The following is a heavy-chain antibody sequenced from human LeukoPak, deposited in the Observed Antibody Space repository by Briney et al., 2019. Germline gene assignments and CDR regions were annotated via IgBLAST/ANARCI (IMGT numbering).Heavy chain of an antibody. V-gene: IGHV4-34*01. CDR2: INHSGST. J-gene: IGHJ2*01. CDR3: ARHANFPRDWYFDL. CDR1: GGSFSGYY. Sequence: PSETLSLTCAVYGGSFSGYYWSWIRQPPGKGLEWIGEINHSGSTNYNPSLKSRVTISVDTSKNQFSLKLSSVTAADTAVYYCARHANFPRDWYFDLWGRGTLVTVSS.